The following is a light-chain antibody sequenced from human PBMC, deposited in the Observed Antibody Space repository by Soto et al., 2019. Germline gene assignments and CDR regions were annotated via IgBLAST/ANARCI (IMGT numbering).Light chain of an antibody. Sequence: EIVMTQSPATLSVSPGERATLSCRASQSVSSNLAWYQQKRGQAPRLLIYGASTRATGIPARFSGSGSGTEFTLTISSLQSEDFAVYYCQQYNNWPFTFGKGTRLEIK. CDR3: QQYNNWPFT. J-gene: IGKJ5*01. CDR1: QSVSSN. CDR2: GAS. V-gene: IGKV3-15*01.